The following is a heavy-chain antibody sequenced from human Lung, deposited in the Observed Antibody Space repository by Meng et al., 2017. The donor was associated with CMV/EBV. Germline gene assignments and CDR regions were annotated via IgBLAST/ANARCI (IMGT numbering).Heavy chain of an antibody. D-gene: IGHD3-22*01. CDR3: ARGYYDSSGYGYWYIDL. J-gene: IGHJ2*01. CDR1: GGSISSGDYY. V-gene: IGHV4-30-4*01. Sequence: VHLQEPGPGRVKPSQTLSLTCTVSGGSISSGDYYWSWIRQPPGKGLEWIGYIYYSGSTYYNPSLKSRVTISVDTSKNQFSLKLSSVTAADTAVYYCARGYYDSSGYGYWYIDLWGRGTLVTVSS. CDR2: IYYSGST.